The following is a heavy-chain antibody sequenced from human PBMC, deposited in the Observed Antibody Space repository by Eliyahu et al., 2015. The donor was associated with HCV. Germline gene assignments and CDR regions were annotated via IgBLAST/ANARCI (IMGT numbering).Heavy chain of an antibody. V-gene: IGHV1-8*01. CDR2: MNPXSGNT. Sequence: QVQLVQSGAEVKKPGASVKVSCKASGYTFXSYDIXWVRXATXQGLXWMGWMNPXSGNTGYAQKFQGRVTMTRNTSIRTAYMELSSLRSEDTAVYYCARGISGWYLIGYNWFDPWGQGTLVTVSS. CDR3: ARGISGWYLIGYNWFDP. J-gene: IGHJ5*02. D-gene: IGHD6-19*01. CDR1: GYTFXSYD.